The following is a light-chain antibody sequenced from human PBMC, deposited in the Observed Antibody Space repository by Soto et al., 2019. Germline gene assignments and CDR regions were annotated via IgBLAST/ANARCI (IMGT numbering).Light chain of an antibody. CDR1: SSNIGSNY. CDR2: KDN. CDR3: AAWDGSLSEV. V-gene: IGLV1-47*01. J-gene: IGLJ1*01. Sequence: QSVLTQPPSASGTPWQRVTICCSGSSSNIGSNYVYWYQQLPGTAPKLLIYKDNQRPSGVPDRFSGSKSGTSASLAISGLRSEDEADYYCAAWDGSLSEVFGTGTRVTVL.